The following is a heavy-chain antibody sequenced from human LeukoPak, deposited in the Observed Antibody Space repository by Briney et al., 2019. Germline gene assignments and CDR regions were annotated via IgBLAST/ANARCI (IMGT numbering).Heavy chain of an antibody. CDR3: ARDEDYGDYGYAFDI. D-gene: IGHD4-17*01. CDR2: IYYSGST. J-gene: IGHJ3*02. V-gene: IGHV4-59*12. CDR1: GGSISSYY. Sequence: PSETLSLTCTVSGGSISSYYWSWIRQPPGKGLEWIGYIYYSGSTNYNPSLKSRVTISVDTSKNQFSLKLSSVTAADTAVYYCARDEDYGDYGYAFDIWGQGTMVTVSS.